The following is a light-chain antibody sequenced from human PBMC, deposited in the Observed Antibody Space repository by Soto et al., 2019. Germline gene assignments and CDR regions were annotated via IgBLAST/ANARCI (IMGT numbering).Light chain of an antibody. J-gene: IGLJ3*02. V-gene: IGLV7-46*01. CDR1: TGAVTSGHY. Sequence: QTVVTQEPSLTVSPGGTVTLTYGSSTGAVTSGHYPYWFQQRPGQAPRTLIYDTRNKHSWTPARFSGSLLGGKAALTLSGSQPEDEAEYYCLLSYSGAWVFGGGTQLTVL. CDR2: DTR. CDR3: LLSYSGAWV.